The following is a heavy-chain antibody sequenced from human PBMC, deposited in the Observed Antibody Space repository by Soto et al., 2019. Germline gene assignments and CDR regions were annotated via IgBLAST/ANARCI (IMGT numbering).Heavy chain of an antibody. J-gene: IGHJ4*02. CDR1: GFAFSNFG. CDR3: ARDPGQDEAMDY. V-gene: IGHV3-33*04. Sequence: QVQVVESGGGVVQPGRSLRLSCATSGFAFSNFGMHWVRQVPGKGLEWVIVIWHNGKNKDYADYAKGRFTISRDNSKNILYLEMNSLRVEDTAIYYCARDPGQDEAMDYWGQGTLVTVSS. CDR2: IWHNGKNK.